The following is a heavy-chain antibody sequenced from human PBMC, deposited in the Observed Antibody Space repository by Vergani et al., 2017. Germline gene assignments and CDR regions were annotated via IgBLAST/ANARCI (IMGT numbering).Heavy chain of an antibody. CDR2: ISCDSGSI. CDR1: GFTFDDYS. CDR3: SKGADDFWSGYPDY. J-gene: IGHJ4*02. Sequence: EVQLVESGGGLVQPGGSLRLSCAASGFTFDDYSMHWVRQAPGKGLEWVSGISCDSGSIGYADSVKGRFTISRDNAKNSLYLQMNSLRAEDTACYYCSKGADDFWSGYPDYGDQGTLVTVSS. V-gene: IGHV3-9*01. D-gene: IGHD3-3*01.